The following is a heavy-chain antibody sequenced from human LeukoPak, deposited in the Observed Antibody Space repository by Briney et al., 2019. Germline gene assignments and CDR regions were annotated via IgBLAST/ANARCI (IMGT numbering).Heavy chain of an antibody. V-gene: IGHV4-31*03. CDR2: IYYSGST. J-gene: IGHJ6*02. CDR1: VGSISRGGYY. Sequence: SQTLSLTCTVSVGSISRGGYYWSWIRQHPGKGLEWIGYIYYSGSTYYNPSLKSRVTISVDTSKNQFSLKLSSVTAAGTAVYXCAXLDLSDAGYYYGMDVWGQGTTVTVSS. CDR3: AXLDLSDAGYYYGMDV. D-gene: IGHD3-16*01.